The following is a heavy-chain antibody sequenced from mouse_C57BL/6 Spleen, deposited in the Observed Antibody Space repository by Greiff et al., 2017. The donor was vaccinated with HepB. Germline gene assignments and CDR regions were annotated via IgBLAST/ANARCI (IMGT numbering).Heavy chain of an antibody. CDR2: ISSGGDYF. CDR3: TRAPNYYGSSYWYFDV. Sequence: EVKLVESGEGLVKPGGSLKLSCAASGFTFSSYAMSWVRQTPEKRLEWVAYISSGGDYFYYADTVKGRFTISRDNARNTLYLQMSSLKSEDTAMYYCTRAPNYYGSSYWYFDVWGTGTTVTVSS. V-gene: IGHV5-9-1*02. J-gene: IGHJ1*03. D-gene: IGHD1-1*01. CDR1: GFTFSSYA.